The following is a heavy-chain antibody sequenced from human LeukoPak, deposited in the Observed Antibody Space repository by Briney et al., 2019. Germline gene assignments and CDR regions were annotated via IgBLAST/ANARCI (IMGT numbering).Heavy chain of an antibody. D-gene: IGHD1-14*01. CDR3: ARMSIAGEFDY. J-gene: IGHJ4*02. V-gene: IGHV3-53*01. CDR1: GFTVSSNY. Sequence: GGSLRLSCAASGFTVSSNYMSWVRQAPGKGLEWVSVIYSGGSTYYADFVKGRFTISRDNSKNTLYLQMNSLRAEDTAVYYCARMSIAGEFDYWGQGTLVTVSS. CDR2: IYSGGST.